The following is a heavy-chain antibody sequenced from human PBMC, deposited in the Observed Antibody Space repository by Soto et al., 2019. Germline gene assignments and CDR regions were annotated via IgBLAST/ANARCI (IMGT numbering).Heavy chain of an antibody. Sequence: PSETLSLTCTVSGGSISSYYWSWIRQPPGKGLEWIGYIYYSGSTNYNPSLKSRVTISVDTSKNQFSLKLSSVTAADTAVYYCARDSSGWFDYWGQGTLVTVSS. J-gene: IGHJ4*02. D-gene: IGHD6-19*01. CDR3: ARDSSGWFDY. CDR2: IYYSGST. CDR1: GGSISSYY. V-gene: IGHV4-59*01.